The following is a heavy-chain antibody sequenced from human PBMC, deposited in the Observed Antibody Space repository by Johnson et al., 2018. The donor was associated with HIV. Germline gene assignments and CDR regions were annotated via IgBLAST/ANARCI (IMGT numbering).Heavy chain of an antibody. CDR1: GFTFSSYG. D-gene: IGHD6-13*01. CDR2: IGYDGSNK. Sequence: QVQLVESGGGVVQPGRSLRLSCAASGFTFSSYGMHWVRQAPGKGLEWVAVIGYDGSNKYYADSVKGRFTISRDNSKNTLSLQMNSPRVDDTAIYYCARPGIEAAGDDALDIGGQGKMVTVSS. J-gene: IGHJ3*02. CDR3: ARPGIEAAGDDALDI. V-gene: IGHV3-30*19.